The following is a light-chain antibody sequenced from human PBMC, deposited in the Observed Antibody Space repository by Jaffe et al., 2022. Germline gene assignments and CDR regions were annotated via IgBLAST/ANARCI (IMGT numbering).Light chain of an antibody. CDR2: EAS. CDR1: ENINSW. Sequence: DIQMTQSPSTLSASVGDRVTITCRASENINSWLAWYQQKPGQAPKLLIYEASNLESGVSSRFSGSGSGTEFTLTISSLQPDDFATYYCHQYQTYEYAFGQGTKLEIK. J-gene: IGKJ2*01. CDR3: HQYQTYEYA. V-gene: IGKV1-5*03.